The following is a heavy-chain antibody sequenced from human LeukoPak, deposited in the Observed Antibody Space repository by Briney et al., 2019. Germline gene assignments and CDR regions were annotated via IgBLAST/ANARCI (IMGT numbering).Heavy chain of an antibody. CDR2: INPNSGGT. Sequence: ASVKVSCKASGYTFTGYYMHWVRQAPGQGLEWMGWINPNSGGTNYAQKFQGRVTMTRDTSISTAYMELSRLRSDDTAVYYCARDHRDIVVVPAANSSSDDAFDIWGQGTMVSVSS. CDR1: GYTFTGYY. V-gene: IGHV1-2*02. CDR3: ARDHRDIVVVPAANSSSDDAFDI. D-gene: IGHD2-2*01. J-gene: IGHJ3*02.